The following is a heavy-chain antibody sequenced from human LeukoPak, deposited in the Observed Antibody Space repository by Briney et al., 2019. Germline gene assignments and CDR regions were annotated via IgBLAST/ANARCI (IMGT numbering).Heavy chain of an antibody. D-gene: IGHD2-15*01. Sequence: GGSLRLSCEASGFIFGSFSMSWVRQAPGKGLEWVSGISGSGDGTHYADPVKGRFTISRDNSKTTLYLQMSSLRADDTAVYYCARDTISCSGGTCYENWFDPWGQGTLVAVSS. J-gene: IGHJ5*02. CDR3: ARDTISCSGGTCYENWFDP. CDR1: GFIFGSFS. CDR2: ISGSGDGT. V-gene: IGHV3-23*01.